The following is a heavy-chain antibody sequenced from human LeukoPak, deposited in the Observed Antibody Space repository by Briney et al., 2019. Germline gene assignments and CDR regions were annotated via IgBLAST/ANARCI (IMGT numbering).Heavy chain of an antibody. CDR2: ISYDGSKT. CDR3: ARDSQRWSLENFYAMDV. J-gene: IGHJ6*02. D-gene: IGHD1-1*01. CDR1: GFTFSRFG. Sequence: GGSLRLSCAASGFTFSRFGIHWVRQAPGKGLQWVALISYDGSKTYYAASVKDRFTISRDNSKNTLYLQMNSPRTDDTAVYYCARDSQRWSLENFYAMDVWGQGTTVSVSS. V-gene: IGHV3-30*03.